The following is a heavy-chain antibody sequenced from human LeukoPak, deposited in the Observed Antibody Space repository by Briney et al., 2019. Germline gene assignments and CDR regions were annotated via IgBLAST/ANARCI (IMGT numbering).Heavy chain of an antibody. CDR2: IIPIFGSA. CDR3: AKTQSYSYAYDF. Sequence: ASVKVSCKASGGTFESYAISWVRQAPGQGLEWMGGIIPIFGSANYAQNFQGRVTITADESTSTAYMELSSLRSEDTAVYYCAKTQSYSYAYDFWGQGTLVTVSS. CDR1: GGTFESYA. J-gene: IGHJ4*02. V-gene: IGHV1-69*13. D-gene: IGHD5-18*01.